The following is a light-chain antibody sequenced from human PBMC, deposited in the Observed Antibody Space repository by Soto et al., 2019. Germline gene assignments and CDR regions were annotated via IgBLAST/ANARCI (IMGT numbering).Light chain of an antibody. Sequence: QSVLPQPPSVSGAPGQRVTISCTGSSSNIGAGYDVHWYQQVPGTAPKLLIYGNNNRPSGVPDRFSGSQSGTSASLAITGLLAEDEAAHYCKSYDSSLSDFVFGGGTKLTVL. V-gene: IGLV1-40*01. CDR2: GNN. CDR3: KSYDSSLSDFV. CDR1: SSNIGAGYD. J-gene: IGLJ2*01.